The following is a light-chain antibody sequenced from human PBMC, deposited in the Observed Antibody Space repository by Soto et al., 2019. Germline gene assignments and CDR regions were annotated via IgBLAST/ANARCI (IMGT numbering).Light chain of an antibody. CDR2: EGS. CDR3: CSYAGSHVV. V-gene: IGLV2-23*01. CDR1: SSDVGSYNL. J-gene: IGLJ2*01. Sequence: QSVLTQPASVSGSPGQSITISCTGISSDVGSYNLVSWYQQHPGKAPKLMIYEGSKRPSGVSNRFSGSKSGNTASLTISGLQAEDEADYYCCSYAGSHVVFGGGTKLTVI.